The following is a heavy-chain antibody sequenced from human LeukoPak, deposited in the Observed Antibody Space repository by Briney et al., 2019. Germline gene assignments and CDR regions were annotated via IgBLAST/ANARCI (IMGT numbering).Heavy chain of an antibody. V-gene: IGHV4-59*12. CDR3: ARARNKGGYFYYYYMDV. D-gene: IGHD1/OR15-1a*01. CDR1: GGSISSYY. CDR2: IYYSGST. J-gene: IGHJ6*03. Sequence: SETLSLTCTVSGGSISSYYWSWIRQPPGKGLEWIGYIYYSGSTNYNPSLKSRVTISVDTSKNQFSLKLSSVTAADTAVYYCARARNKGGYFYYYYMDVWGKGTTVTVSS.